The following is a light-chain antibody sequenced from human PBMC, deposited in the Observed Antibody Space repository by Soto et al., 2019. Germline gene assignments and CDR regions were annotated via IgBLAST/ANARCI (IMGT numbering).Light chain of an antibody. CDR1: QSVSSSY. J-gene: IGKJ1*01. Sequence: EIVLTQSPGTLSVSPGERATLSCRASQSVSSSYLAWYQQKPGQAPRLLIYGASSRATGIPDRFSGSGSGSVFTLTLHSLDPEDFALYYSQHYRSSLWTFGQGTKVEIK. V-gene: IGKV3-20*01. CDR2: GAS. CDR3: QHYRSSLWT.